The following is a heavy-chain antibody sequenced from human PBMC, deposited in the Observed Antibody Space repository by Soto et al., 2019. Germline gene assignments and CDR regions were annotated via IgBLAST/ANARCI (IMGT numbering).Heavy chain of an antibody. CDR3: AKQDLPPIGARGAFDI. CDR1: GFTLRSYA. J-gene: IGHJ3*02. CDR2: ISGSGDNT. Sequence: EVRLLESGGGLLQPGGSLRLSCAASGFTLRSYAMAWVRQAPGKGLEWVSGISGSGDNTYYADSVKGRFTVSRDNSRTTLYLQMNSLRAEDTAVYYCAKQDLPPIGARGAFDIWGQGTMVTVSS. D-gene: IGHD3-10*01. V-gene: IGHV3-23*01.